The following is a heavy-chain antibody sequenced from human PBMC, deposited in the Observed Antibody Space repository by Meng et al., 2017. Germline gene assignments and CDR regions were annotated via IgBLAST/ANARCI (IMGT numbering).Heavy chain of an antibody. CDR2: AYYRSKWYH. Sequence: QLQQSGPWLVKPPPTPSLICAISGGRVSSNSAAWNWIRQSPSRGLEWLGRAYYRSKWYHDYAESVKSRISIDPDTSKNQFSLQLRSVTPEDSAVYYCARGSYSFDSWGQRTLVTVSS. V-gene: IGHV6-1*02. CDR3: ARGSYSFDS. D-gene: IGHD1-26*01. CDR1: GGRVSSNSAA. J-gene: IGHJ4*02.